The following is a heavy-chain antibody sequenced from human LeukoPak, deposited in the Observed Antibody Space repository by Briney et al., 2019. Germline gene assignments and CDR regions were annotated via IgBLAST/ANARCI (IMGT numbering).Heavy chain of an antibody. CDR2: IYYSGST. CDR3: ARHRATVTTLAAAAFDI. CDR1: GGSISSYY. V-gene: IGHV4-59*08. J-gene: IGHJ3*02. Sequence: SETLSLICTVSGGSISSYYWSWIRQPPGKGLEWIGYIYYSGSTNYNPSLKSRVTISVDTSKNQFSLKLSSVTAADTAVYYCARHRATVTTLAAAAFDIWGQGTMVTVSS. D-gene: IGHD4-17*01.